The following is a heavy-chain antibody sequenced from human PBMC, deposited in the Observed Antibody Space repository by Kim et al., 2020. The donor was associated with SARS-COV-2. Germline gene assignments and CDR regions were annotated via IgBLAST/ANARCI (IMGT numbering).Heavy chain of an antibody. CDR3: ARGGGVGSYYDFWSGYSKYYFDY. D-gene: IGHD3-3*01. CDR1: GYTFTGYY. J-gene: IGHJ4*02. V-gene: IGHV1-2*02. CDR2: INPNSGGT. Sequence: ASVKVSCKASGYTFTGYYMHWVRQAPGQGLEWMGWINPNSGGTNYAQKFQGRVTMTRDTSISTAYMELSRLRSDDTAVYYCARGGGVGSYYDFWSGYSKYYFDYWGQGTLVTVSS.